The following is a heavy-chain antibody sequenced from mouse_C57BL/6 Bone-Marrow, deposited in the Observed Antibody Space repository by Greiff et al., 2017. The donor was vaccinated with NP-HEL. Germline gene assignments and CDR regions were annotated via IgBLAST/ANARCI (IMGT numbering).Heavy chain of an antibody. CDR2: ISPNNGGT. Sequence: EVQLQQSGPELVKPGASVKIPCKASGYTFTDYNMDWVKQSHGKSLEWIGDISPNNGGTSYNQKFKGKATLTVDKSSSTAYMELRSLTSEDTAVYYCAREITTVVAGDYAMDYWGQGASVTVSS. D-gene: IGHD1-1*01. J-gene: IGHJ4*01. CDR3: AREITTVVAGDYAMDY. V-gene: IGHV1-18*01. CDR1: GYTFTDYN.